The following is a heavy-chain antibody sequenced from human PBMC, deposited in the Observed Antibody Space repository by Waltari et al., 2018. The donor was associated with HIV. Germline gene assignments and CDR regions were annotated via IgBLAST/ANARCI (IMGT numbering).Heavy chain of an antibody. CDR2: KKQDGSEK. CDR1: GFTFSSYW. CDR3: ARDPLVEHRGILDY. V-gene: IGHV3-7*01. Sequence: EVQLGESGGGLVQPGGSLRLSCAASGFTFSSYWMSWVRQAPGKGLEGVANKKQDGSEKYYVDSVKGRFTISRDNAKNSLYLQMNSLRAEDTAVYYCARDPLVEHRGILDYWGQGTLVTVSS. J-gene: IGHJ4*02. D-gene: IGHD1-1*01.